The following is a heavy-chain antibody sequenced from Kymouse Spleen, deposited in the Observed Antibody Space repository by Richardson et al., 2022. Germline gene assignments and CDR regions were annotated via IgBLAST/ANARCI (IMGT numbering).Heavy chain of an antibody. CDR2: IYYSGST. V-gene: IGHV4-39*01. J-gene: IGHJ5*02. D-gene: IGHD1-7*01. CDR3: ARLLTGTNWFDP. CDR1: GGSISSSSYY. Sequence: QLQLQESGPGLVKPSETLSLTCTVSGGSISSSSYYWGWIRQPPGKGLEWIGSIYYSGSTYYNPSLKSRVTISVDTSKNQFSLKLSSVTAADTAVYYCARLLTGTNWFDPWGQGTLVTVSS.